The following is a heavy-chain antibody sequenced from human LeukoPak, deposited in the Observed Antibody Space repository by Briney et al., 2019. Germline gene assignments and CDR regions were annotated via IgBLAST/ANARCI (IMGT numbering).Heavy chain of an antibody. CDR2: ISSSRSYI. D-gene: IGHD3-22*01. J-gene: IGHJ4*02. Sequence: PGGSLRLSCAASGFTFSSYSINWVRPAPGKGLEWVSSISSSRSYIYYADSVKGRFTISGDNAKNSLYLQMNSLRAEDTAVYYCASGFPHRDYYDSSGYYLFDYWGQGTLVTVSS. CDR3: ASGFPHRDYYDSSGYYLFDY. V-gene: IGHV3-21*01. CDR1: GFTFSSYS.